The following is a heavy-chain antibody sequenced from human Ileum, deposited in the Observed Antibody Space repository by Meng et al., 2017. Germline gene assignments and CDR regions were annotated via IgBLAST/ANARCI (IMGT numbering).Heavy chain of an antibody. V-gene: IGHV3-21*01. Sequence: EGQLGEAGGGLVKPGGSLRLSLAASGFTFSSYSLNWVRQAPGKGLEWVSSISSTSGYIYYADSVKGRFTISRDNAKNSLYLQMNSLRAEDTAVYYCASDYWGQGTVVTVSS. CDR1: GFTFSSYS. CDR3: ASDY. J-gene: IGHJ4*02. CDR2: ISSTSGYI.